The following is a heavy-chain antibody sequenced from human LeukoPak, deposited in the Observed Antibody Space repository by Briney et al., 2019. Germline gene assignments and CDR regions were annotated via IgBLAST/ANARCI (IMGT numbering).Heavy chain of an antibody. CDR3: ARERVTNGEVDY. Sequence: GGSLRLSCAASGFTLSSNWMSWVRQAPGQGLEWVAIIKQDGSEKYYVDSVKGRFTISRDNAKNSLYLQMNSLRAEDTALYHCARERVTNGEVDYWGQGTLVTVSS. J-gene: IGHJ4*02. V-gene: IGHV3-7*03. CDR1: GFTLSSNW. CDR2: IKQDGSEK. D-gene: IGHD4-17*01.